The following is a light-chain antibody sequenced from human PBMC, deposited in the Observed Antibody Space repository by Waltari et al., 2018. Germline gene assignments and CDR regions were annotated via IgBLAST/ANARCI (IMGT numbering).Light chain of an antibody. V-gene: IGKV4-1*01. CDR3: QQFYHSPVT. CDR2: WAS. CDR1: QGLLFSSNNKND. J-gene: IGKJ1*01. Sequence: DIVMTQSPDSLAVSLGERATINCKSSQGLLFSSNNKNDLGWFQQKPGRPPKLLIYWASTGESGVPDRCSGSGSGTDFNLTIGSLQAEDVAVYYCQQFYHSPVTFGQGTKVEIK.